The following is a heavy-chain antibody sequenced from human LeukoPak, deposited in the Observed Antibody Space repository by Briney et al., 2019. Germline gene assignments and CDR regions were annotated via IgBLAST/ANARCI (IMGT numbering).Heavy chain of an antibody. V-gene: IGHV1-18*01. CDR3: ARDLRGSWYNWFDP. Sequence: ASVKVSCKASGYTFTSYGISWVRQAPGQGLEWMGWISAYNGNTNYAQKLQGRVTMTTDTSTSTAYMELRSLRSDDTAVYYCARDLRGSWYNWFDPWGQGTLVTVSS. CDR1: GYTFTSYG. CDR2: ISAYNGNT. J-gene: IGHJ5*02. D-gene: IGHD6-13*01.